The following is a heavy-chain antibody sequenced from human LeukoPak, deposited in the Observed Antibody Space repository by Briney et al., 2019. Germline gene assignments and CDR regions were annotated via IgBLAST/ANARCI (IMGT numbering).Heavy chain of an antibody. V-gene: IGHV3-7*04. CDR1: GFTFSVYF. D-gene: IGHD5-24*01. CDR2: IKQDGSKK. Sequence: TGGSLRLSCAASGFTFSVYFMGWVRQAPGKGLEWVANIKQDGSKKSYVDSVKGRFTISRDNAKNSLYLQMNSLRAEDTAIYYCTRVGYIDEGIDYWGQGTLVTVSS. CDR3: TRVGYIDEGIDY. J-gene: IGHJ4*02.